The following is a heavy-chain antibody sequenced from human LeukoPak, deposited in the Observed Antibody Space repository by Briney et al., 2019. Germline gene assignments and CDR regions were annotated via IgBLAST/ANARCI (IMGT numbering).Heavy chain of an antibody. V-gene: IGHV3-7*03. CDR1: GFTSSSYW. D-gene: IGHD2-15*01. J-gene: IGHJ4*02. Sequence: GGSLRLSCAVSGFTSSSYWMSWVRQAPGKGLEWVANIKQDGSEKHYVDSVKGRFTISRDNAKNSLYLQMNSLRAEDTAVYYCARAPYCIGGSCRFDYWGQGTLVTVSS. CDR3: ARAPYCIGGSCRFDY. CDR2: IKQDGSEK.